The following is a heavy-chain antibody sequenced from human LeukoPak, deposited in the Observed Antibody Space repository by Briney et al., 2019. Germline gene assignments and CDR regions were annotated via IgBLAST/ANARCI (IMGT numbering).Heavy chain of an antibody. D-gene: IGHD3-10*01. CDR1: GFTFSTHS. CDR2: IISSSNTI. V-gene: IGHV3-48*01. Sequence: GGSLRLACAVSGFTFSTHSMNWVRQAPGKGLEWVSYIISSSNTIYYADSVKGRFTISRDNAKNSLYLQMNSLRAEDTAVYYCARAVGHGSGSPRMDVWGKGTTVTVSS. J-gene: IGHJ6*04. CDR3: ARAVGHGSGSPRMDV.